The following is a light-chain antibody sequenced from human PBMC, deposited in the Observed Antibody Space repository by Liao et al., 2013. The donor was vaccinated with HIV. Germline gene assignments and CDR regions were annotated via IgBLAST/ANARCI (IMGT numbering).Light chain of an antibody. J-gene: IGLJ1*01. CDR2: YDS. Sequence: SYELTQPPSVSVAPGKTARITCGGDNIGGKSVHWYQQRPGQAPVLIIYYDSDRPSGIPERFSGSNSGNTATLTISRVEAGDEADYYCQVWDSGSDVFGPGTKVTVL. V-gene: IGLV3-21*01. CDR1: NIGGKS. CDR3: QVWDSGSDV.